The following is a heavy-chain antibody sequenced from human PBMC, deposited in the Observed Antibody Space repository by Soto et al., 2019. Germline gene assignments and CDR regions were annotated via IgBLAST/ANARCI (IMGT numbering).Heavy chain of an antibody. J-gene: IGHJ6*03. Sequence: SETLSLTCTVSGGSISSYYWSWIRQPPGKGLEWIGYIYYRGSTNYNPSIKSRVTISVDTSKNQFSLKLSSVTAADTAVYYCARGAWFGELSGYYYYYFMDVWGKGTTVTVSS. D-gene: IGHD3-10*01. V-gene: IGHV4-59*01. CDR1: GGSISSYY. CDR2: IYYRGST. CDR3: ARGAWFGELSGYYYYYFMDV.